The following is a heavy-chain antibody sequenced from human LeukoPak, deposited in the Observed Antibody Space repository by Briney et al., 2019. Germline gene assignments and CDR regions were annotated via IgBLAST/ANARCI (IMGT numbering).Heavy chain of an antibody. V-gene: IGHV4-61*08. CDR3: ARGVGATFGN. CDR2: IYYSGST. D-gene: IGHD1-26*01. J-gene: IGHJ4*02. CDR1: GGSVSSGGYY. Sequence: PSETLSLTCTVSGGSVSSGGYYWSWIRQPPGKGLEWIGYIYYSGSTNYNPSLKSRVTISVDTSKNQFSLKLSSVTAADTAVYYCARGVGATFGNWGQGTLVTVSS.